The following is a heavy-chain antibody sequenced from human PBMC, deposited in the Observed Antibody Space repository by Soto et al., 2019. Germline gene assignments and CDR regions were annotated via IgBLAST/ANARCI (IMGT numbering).Heavy chain of an antibody. V-gene: IGHV3-30-3*01. CDR3: ARVWDCGGGSYLWKFDL. D-gene: IGHD1-26*01. J-gene: IGHJ2*01. CDR1: GFALTPYA. CDR2: ISYDGSYR. Sequence: QEQLVESGGGVVQPGRSLRLSCAASGFALTPYAMHWVRQAPGKGLEWVAIISYDGSYRSYGDSVKGRFTISRDNYENALYLQMDTLRSEDTAVYYCARVWDCGGGSYLWKFDLWGRGTLVTVSS.